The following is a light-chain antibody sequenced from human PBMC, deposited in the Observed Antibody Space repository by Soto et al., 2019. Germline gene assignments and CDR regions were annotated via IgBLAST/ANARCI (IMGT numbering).Light chain of an antibody. CDR3: QQYGSSPLT. Sequence: EIVWTQAPATLSFYPGERATLSCRARQSVNSSYLAWYQQRPGQAPRLHIYGASSRPTGIPDRFSGSGSGTDFTLNISRLEPEDFAVYYCQQYGSSPLTFGQGTQLEI. V-gene: IGKV3-20*01. CDR2: GAS. CDR1: QSVNSSY. J-gene: IGKJ2*01.